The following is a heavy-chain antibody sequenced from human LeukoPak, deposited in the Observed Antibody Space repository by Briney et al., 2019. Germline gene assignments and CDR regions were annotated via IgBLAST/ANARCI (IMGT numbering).Heavy chain of an antibody. Sequence: ASVKVSCKASGYTLTSYAMNWVRQAPGQGLEWMGWINTNTGNPTYAQGFTGRFVFSLDTSVSTAYLQISSLKAEDTAVYYCARDKRVAGTDYWGKGPLVTVPS. D-gene: IGHD6-19*01. CDR3: ARDKRVAGTDY. V-gene: IGHV7-4-1*02. CDR2: INTNTGNP. J-gene: IGHJ4*02. CDR1: GYTLTSYA.